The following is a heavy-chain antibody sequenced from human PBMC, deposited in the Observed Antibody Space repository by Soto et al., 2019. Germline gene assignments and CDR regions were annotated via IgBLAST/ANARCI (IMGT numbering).Heavy chain of an antibody. CDR2: ISSSSSYI. CDR1: GFTFSSYS. D-gene: IGHD3-22*01. Sequence: EVQLVESGGGLVKPGGSLRLSCAASGFTFSSYSMNWVRQAPGKGLEWVSSISSSSSYIYYADSVKGRFTISRDNAKNSLYLQMNSLRDEDTAVYYGARAENYDDSSSTKSHFQHWGQGTLVTVSS. V-gene: IGHV3-21*01. J-gene: IGHJ1*01. CDR3: ARAENYDDSSSTKSHFQH.